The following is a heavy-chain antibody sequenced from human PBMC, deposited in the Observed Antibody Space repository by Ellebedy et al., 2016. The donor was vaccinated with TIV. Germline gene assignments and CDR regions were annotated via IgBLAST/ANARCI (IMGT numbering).Heavy chain of an antibody. CDR3: ARAGPLEMNHFDY. D-gene: IGHD5-24*01. V-gene: IGHV3-21*01. J-gene: IGHJ4*02. Sequence: PGGSLRLSCAVSGFNFSIYSMTWVRQAPGKGLEWVSSISRNSTYIYYADSVKGRFTISRDHAKNSLYLQMNSLRGDDTAVYYCARAGPLEMNHFDYWGQGTLVTVSS. CDR2: ISRNSTYI. CDR1: GFNFSIYS.